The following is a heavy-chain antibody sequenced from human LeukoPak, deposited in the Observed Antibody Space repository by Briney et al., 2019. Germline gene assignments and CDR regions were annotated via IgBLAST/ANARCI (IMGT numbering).Heavy chain of an antibody. CDR2: ISDNGGET. CDR3: ATDRERNPSVYYLV. Sequence: EGSLRLSCAASGFTFTDYAMSWVRQAPEKRLEWISTISDNGGETYYADSVKGRFAISRDNSKNTLFLQMNSLRAEDSAVYYCATDRERNPSVYYLVGGQGTLITVSS. V-gene: IGHV3-23*01. D-gene: IGHD3-22*01. CDR1: GFTFTDYA. J-gene: IGHJ4*02.